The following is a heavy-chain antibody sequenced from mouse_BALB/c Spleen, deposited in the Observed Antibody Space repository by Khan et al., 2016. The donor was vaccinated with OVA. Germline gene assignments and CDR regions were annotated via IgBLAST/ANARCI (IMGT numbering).Heavy chain of an antibody. CDR3: ARVNYGSRDYFDY. CDR2: ILPGSGSS. Sequence: QVQLQQSGAELMKPGASVKISCKATGYTFSSYWLEWVKQRPGHGLEWIGEILPGSGSSNYTEKFKGKATFTADISSKTTYMQLSSLTSEDSAVYYCARVNYGSRDYFDYWGQGTTLTVSS. V-gene: IGHV1-9*01. D-gene: IGHD1-1*01. J-gene: IGHJ2*01. CDR1: GYTFSSYW.